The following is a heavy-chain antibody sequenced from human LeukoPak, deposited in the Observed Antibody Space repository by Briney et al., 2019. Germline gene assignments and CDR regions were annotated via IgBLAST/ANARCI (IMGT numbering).Heavy chain of an antibody. J-gene: IGHJ4*02. Sequence: GGSLRLSCAAAGFTFSSYGMSWVRQAPGKGLEWVSAISGSGGSTYYADSVKGRFTISRDNSKTTLYLQMNSLRAEDTAVYYCARDGLNLLWFGEDSYYFDYWGQGTLVTVSS. CDR3: ARDGLNLLWFGEDSYYFDY. CDR1: GFTFSSYG. D-gene: IGHD3-10*01. V-gene: IGHV3-23*01. CDR2: ISGSGGST.